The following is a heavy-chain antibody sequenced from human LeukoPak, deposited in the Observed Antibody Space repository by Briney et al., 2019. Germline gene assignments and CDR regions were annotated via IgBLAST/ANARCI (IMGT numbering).Heavy chain of an antibody. CDR2: INPSTGGT. V-gene: IGHV1-2*02. CDR1: GYTVTGYY. Sequence: GASVKVPCKASGYTVTGYYVRWVRQAPGQGLEWMGWINPSTGGTNYAQKFQGRVTMTKDTSTNAAYMELNKLTSDDTAVYYCGRGNKSFDPWGQGTLVTVSS. J-gene: IGHJ5*02. CDR3: GRGNKSFDP.